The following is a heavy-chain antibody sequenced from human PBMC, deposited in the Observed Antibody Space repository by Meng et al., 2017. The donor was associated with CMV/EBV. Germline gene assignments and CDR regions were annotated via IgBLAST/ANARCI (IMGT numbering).Heavy chain of an antibody. J-gene: IGHJ5*02. V-gene: IGHV3-53*01. Sequence: GGSLRLSCAASGFTVSSNYMSWVRQAPGKGLGWVSVIYSGGSTYYADSVKGRFTISRDNSKNTLYLQMNSLRAEDTAVYYCAREVGYSYGDNWFDPWGQGTLVTVSS. CDR1: GFTVSSNY. D-gene: IGHD5-18*01. CDR3: AREVGYSYGDNWFDP. CDR2: IYSGGST.